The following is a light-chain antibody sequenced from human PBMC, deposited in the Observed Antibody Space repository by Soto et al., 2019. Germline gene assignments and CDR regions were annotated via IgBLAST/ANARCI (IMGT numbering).Light chain of an antibody. J-gene: IGLJ1*01. CDR2: EVS. Sequence: QSALTQPASVSGSPGQSITISCTGTSSDVGGYNYDSWYQQHPGKAPKLMIYEVSNRPSGVSNRFSGSKSGNTASLTISGLQAEDEADYYCSSYTSSTSYVFGTGTKLTVL. CDR1: SSDVGGYNY. CDR3: SSYTSSTSYV. V-gene: IGLV2-14*01.